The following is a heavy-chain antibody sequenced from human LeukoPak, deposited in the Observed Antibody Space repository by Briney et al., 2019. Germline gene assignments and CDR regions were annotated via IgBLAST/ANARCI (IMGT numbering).Heavy chain of an antibody. CDR1: GFTFTAYI. CDR3: TRDLEY. J-gene: IGHJ4*02. Sequence: PGGSLRLSCSASGFTFTAYIMIWVRQAPGKGPEWVSYIDYGGSVTHYADSVKGRFTISRDNAENSLYLQMNSLRVEDTAVYYCTRDLEYWSQGVQVTVSS. CDR2: IDYGGSVT. V-gene: IGHV3-48*01.